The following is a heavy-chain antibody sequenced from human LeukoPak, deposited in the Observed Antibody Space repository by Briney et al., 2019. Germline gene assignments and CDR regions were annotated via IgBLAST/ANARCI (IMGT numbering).Heavy chain of an antibody. Sequence: PGGSLRLSCAASGFTFSSYSMNWVRQAPGKGLEWVSSISSSSSYIYYADSVKGRFTISRDNAKNSLYLQMNSLRAEDTAVYYCARAPGSLVSIAASPYYFDYWGQGTLVTVSS. CDR1: GFTFSSYS. V-gene: IGHV3-21*04. CDR3: ARAPGSLVSIAASPYYFDY. D-gene: IGHD6-6*01. CDR2: ISSSSSYI. J-gene: IGHJ4*02.